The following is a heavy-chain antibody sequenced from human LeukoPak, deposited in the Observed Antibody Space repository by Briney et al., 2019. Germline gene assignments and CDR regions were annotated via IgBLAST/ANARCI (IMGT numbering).Heavy chain of an antibody. CDR2: ISGSGGST. CDR3: AKDQAEDHFDY. CDR1: GFHLCRYA. V-gene: IGHV3-23*01. J-gene: IGHJ4*02. Sequence: GGSLRLSCAASGFHLCRYAMGRVRQAPGEGLEWVSAISGSGGSTYYADSVKGRFTISRDNSKNTLYLQMNGLRAEDTAVYYCAKDQAEDHFDYWGQGTLVTVSS. D-gene: IGHD6-25*01.